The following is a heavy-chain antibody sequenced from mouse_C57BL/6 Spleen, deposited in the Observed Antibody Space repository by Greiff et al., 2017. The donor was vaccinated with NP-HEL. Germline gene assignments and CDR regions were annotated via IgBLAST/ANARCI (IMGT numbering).Heavy chain of an antibody. D-gene: IGHD1-1*01. CDR3: ARNYYGSRSYYFDY. Sequence: VQLQQSGAELVRPGSSVKLSCKASGYTFTSYWMAWVKQRPGQGLEWIGNIYPSDSETHYNQKFKDKATLTVDKSSSTAYMQLSSLTSEDSAVYYCARNYYGSRSYYFDYWGQGTTLTVSS. CDR1: GYTFTSYW. CDR2: IYPSDSET. J-gene: IGHJ2*01. V-gene: IGHV1-61*01.